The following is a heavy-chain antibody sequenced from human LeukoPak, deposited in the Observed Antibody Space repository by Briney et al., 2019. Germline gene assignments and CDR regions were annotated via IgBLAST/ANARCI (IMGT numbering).Heavy chain of an antibody. J-gene: IGHJ4*02. D-gene: IGHD5-18*01. CDR1: GVTVSGNY. Sequence: GVSLRLSCAASGVTVSGNYMSWVRQAPGKGLEWVSVIYSGGSTYYADSVKGRFTISRDNSKNTLYLQMNSLRAEDTAVYYCASTAMGDYFDYWGRGTLVTVSS. CDR2: IYSGGST. CDR3: ASTAMGDYFDY. V-gene: IGHV3-66*01.